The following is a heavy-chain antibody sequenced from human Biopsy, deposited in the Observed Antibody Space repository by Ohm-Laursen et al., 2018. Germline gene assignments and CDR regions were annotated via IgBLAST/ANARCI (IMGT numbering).Heavy chain of an antibody. CDR2: IYYSGST. D-gene: IGHD2/OR15-2a*01. V-gene: IGHV4-59*01. Sequence: GTLSLTCAVSGVSISSYFWNWIRQPPGKGLEWIGYIYYSGSTNYNPSLKSRVTISVDTSKNQFSLRLNSVTAADTAAYYRARATNSTGWPYYYFYGMDVWGQGTTVTVSS. J-gene: IGHJ6*02. CDR1: GVSISSYF. CDR3: ARATNSTGWPYYYFYGMDV.